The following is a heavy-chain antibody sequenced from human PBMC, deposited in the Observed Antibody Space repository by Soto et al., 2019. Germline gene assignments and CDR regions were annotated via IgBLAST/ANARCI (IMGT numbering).Heavy chain of an antibody. J-gene: IGHJ4*02. D-gene: IGHD3-3*01. CDR2: ISGSGSRT. V-gene: IGHV3-23*01. CDR3: AKHPVITIFGVVIIFDFDY. Sequence: GGSLRLSCAASGFTFSSYAMSWVRQAPGKGLEWVSAISGSGSRTYYADSVKGRFTISRDNSKNTLYLQMNSLRAEDTAVYYCAKHPVITIFGVVIIFDFDYWGQGTLVTVSS. CDR1: GFTFSSYA.